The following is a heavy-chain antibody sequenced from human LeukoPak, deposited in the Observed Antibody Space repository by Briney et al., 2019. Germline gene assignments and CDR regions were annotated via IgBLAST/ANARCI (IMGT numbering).Heavy chain of an antibody. CDR2: ISSSGSTI. Sequence: PGGSLRLSCAASGFTFNSYSMNWVRQAPGKGLEWVSYISSSGSTIYYADSVKGRFTISRDNAKNSLYLQMNSLRAEDTAVYYCAEPGITMIGGVWGKGTTVTISS. D-gene: IGHD3-10*02. CDR3: AEPGITMIGGV. V-gene: IGHV3-48*04. CDR1: GFTFNSYS. J-gene: IGHJ6*04.